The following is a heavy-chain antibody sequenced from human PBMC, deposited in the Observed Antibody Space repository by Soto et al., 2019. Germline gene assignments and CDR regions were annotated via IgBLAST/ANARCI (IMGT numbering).Heavy chain of an antibody. Sequence: GASVKLSCRESGGTFGSNTSSWVRQATRQGLEWMGRIIPILGIANYAQKFQGRVTITADKSTSTAYMELSSLRSEDTAVYYCARDLWDSYYYDSSGYLRPYYYYGMDVWGQGTTVTVSS. CDR1: GGTFGSNT. J-gene: IGHJ6*02. D-gene: IGHD3-22*01. CDR2: IIPILGIA. CDR3: ARDLWDSYYYDSSGYLRPYYYYGMDV. V-gene: IGHV1-69*04.